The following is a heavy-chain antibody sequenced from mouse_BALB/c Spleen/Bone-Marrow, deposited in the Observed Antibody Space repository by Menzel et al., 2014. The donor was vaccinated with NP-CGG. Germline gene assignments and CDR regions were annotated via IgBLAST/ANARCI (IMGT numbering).Heavy chain of an antibody. D-gene: IGHD3-1*01. CDR1: GYSITRNYA. CDR2: ISYSGST. Sequence: EVKLMESGPGLVKPSQSLSLTCTVTGYSITRNYAWNWIRQFPGNKLEWMGYISYSGSTSYNPSLKSRISITRDTSKNQFFLQLNSVTTEDTATYYCARYSSGTYYAMDYWGQGTSVTVSS. CDR3: ARYSSGTYYAMDY. V-gene: IGHV3-2*02. J-gene: IGHJ4*01.